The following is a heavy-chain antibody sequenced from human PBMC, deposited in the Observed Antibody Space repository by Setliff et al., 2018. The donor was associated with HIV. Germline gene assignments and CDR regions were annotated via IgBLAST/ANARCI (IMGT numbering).Heavy chain of an antibody. CDR3: ARGPSGWPHFDY. D-gene: IGHD6-19*01. CDR2: INAGNGNT. V-gene: IGHV1-3*01. CDR1: GYTFTSYA. J-gene: IGHJ4*02. Sequence: ASVKVSCKASGYTFTSYAMHWVRQAPGQRLEWMGWINAGNGNTKYSQKFQGRVTITRDTSASTAYMELSSLRSEDTAVYYCARGPSGWPHFDYWGQGTRVTVSS.